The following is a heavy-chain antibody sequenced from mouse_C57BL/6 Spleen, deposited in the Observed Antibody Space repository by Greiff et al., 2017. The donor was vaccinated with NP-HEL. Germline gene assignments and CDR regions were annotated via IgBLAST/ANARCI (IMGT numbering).Heavy chain of an antibody. CDR1: GYAFTNYL. J-gene: IGHJ2*01. Sequence: VQLKESGAELVRPGTSVKVSCKASGYAFTNYLIEWVKQRPGQGLEWIGVINPGSGGTNYNEKFKGKATLTADKSSSTAYMQLSSLTSEDSAVYFCATVVANDDYWGQGTTLTVSS. V-gene: IGHV1-54*01. CDR3: ATVVANDDY. CDR2: INPGSGGT. D-gene: IGHD1-1*01.